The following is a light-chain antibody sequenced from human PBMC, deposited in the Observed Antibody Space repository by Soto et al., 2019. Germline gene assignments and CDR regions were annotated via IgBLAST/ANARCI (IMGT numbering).Light chain of an antibody. CDR1: SSDVGGYNF. CDR3: SSYTSNTTRV. J-gene: IGLJ3*02. CDR2: EIS. V-gene: IGLV2-14*01. Sequence: QSALTQPASVCGSPGQAITISCTGTSSDVGGYNFVSWYQQYPGKAPKLMIFEISDRPSGVSNRFSGSKSGNTASLTISGLQAEDEADYYCSSYTSNTTRVFGGGTKVTVL.